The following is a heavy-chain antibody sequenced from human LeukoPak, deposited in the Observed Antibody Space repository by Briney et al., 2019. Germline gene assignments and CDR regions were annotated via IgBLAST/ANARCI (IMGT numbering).Heavy chain of an antibody. J-gene: IGHJ5*02. Sequence: GGSLRLSCAASGIIITSYWMSWVRQTPGKGLEWVANIKQDGSEKNYVDSVKGRFTIFRDNARNSLYLQMNSLRAEDTAVYYCASHSYGYNHWGQGALVIVSS. CDR1: GIIITSYW. D-gene: IGHD3-16*01. CDR2: IKQDGSEK. CDR3: ASHSYGYNH. V-gene: IGHV3-7*01.